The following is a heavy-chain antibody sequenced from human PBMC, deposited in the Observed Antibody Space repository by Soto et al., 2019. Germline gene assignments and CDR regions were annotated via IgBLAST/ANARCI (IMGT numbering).Heavy chain of an antibody. D-gene: IGHD3-10*01. J-gene: IGHJ5*02. CDR2: IIPMYGPA. CDR3: AGVTSMVRGVIDNWVDR. Sequence: QVPLVQSGAEVKKPGSSVTVSCKASGGTFSSYAIHWVRQAPGQGLEWMGGIIPMYGPAKYAQRFQGRVTITADECTTTVYMELTSLKSQDTAVYYCAGVTSMVRGVIDNWVDRWGHGTLVTVSS. CDR1: GGTFSSYA. V-gene: IGHV1-69*01.